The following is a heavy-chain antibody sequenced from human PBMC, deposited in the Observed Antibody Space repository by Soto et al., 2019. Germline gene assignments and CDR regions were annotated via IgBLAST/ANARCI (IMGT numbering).Heavy chain of an antibody. D-gene: IGHD3-22*01. J-gene: IGHJ6*02. CDR1: GYTFTSHD. CDR2: MNPNSGDT. CDR3: ARAVTMSG. V-gene: IGHV1-8*01. Sequence: QVQLVQSGAEVKNPGASVKVSCKASGYTFTSHDINWVRQATGQGLEWMGWMNPNSGDTRYAQKFQGRVTMTRKTSISTAYMELSGLTSDDTAVYYCARAVTMSGWGQGTTGTSP.